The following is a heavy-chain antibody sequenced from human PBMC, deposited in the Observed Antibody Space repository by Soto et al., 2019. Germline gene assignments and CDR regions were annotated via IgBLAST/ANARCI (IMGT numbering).Heavy chain of an antibody. CDR2: IIPIFGTA. CDR1: GGTFSSYA. V-gene: IGHV1-69*01. D-gene: IGHD5-12*01. CDR3: ARAEGGYDAQETYYYYYYGMDV. J-gene: IGHJ6*02. Sequence: QVQLVQSGAEVKKPGSSVKVSCKASGGTFSSYAISWVRQAPGQGLEWMGGIIPIFGTANYAQKFQGRVTITADESTSTAYMELSSLRSEDTAVYSCARAEGGYDAQETYYYYYYGMDVWGQGTTVTVSS.